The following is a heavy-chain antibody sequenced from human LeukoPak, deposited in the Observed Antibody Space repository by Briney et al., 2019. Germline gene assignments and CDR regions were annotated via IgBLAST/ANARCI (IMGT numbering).Heavy chain of an antibody. CDR2: IKQDGSEE. CDR3: ARHIDWKFDY. D-gene: IGHD1-1*01. CDR1: GFTFSTYW. J-gene: IGHJ4*02. V-gene: IGHV3-7*01. Sequence: GGSLRLSCAPSGFTFSTYWMTWVRQAPGKGLEWVANIKQDGSEEYYVDSVKGRFTISKDNAKNSLYLQMNSLRVEATAVYYCARHIDWKFDYWGQGTLVTVSS.